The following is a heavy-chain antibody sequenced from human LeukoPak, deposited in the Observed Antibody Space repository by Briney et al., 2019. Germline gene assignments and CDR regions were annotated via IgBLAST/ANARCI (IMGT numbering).Heavy chain of an antibody. V-gene: IGHV1-69*13. CDR2: IIPIFGTA. Sequence: ASVKVSCTASGGTFSSYAISWVRQAPGQGLVWMGGIIPIFGTANYAQKFQGRVTITADESTSTAYMELSSLRSEDTAVYYCARGDRAGYSSGWYLDPWGQGTLVTVSS. CDR1: GGTFSSYA. J-gene: IGHJ5*02. D-gene: IGHD6-19*01. CDR3: ARGDRAGYSSGWYLDP.